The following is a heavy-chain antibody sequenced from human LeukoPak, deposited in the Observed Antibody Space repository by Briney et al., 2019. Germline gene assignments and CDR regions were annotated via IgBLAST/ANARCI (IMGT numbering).Heavy chain of an antibody. CDR2: FRSSSSYI. D-gene: IGHD3-22*01. J-gene: IGHJ4*02. V-gene: IGHV3-21*01. Sequence: GASLRLCCAACGFTTSYYIISWVRQPRRNRLGLVSSFRSSSSYIYYADSVKGRFTISRDNAKNSLYLQMNSLRAEDTAVYYCGRDVPADYYDSSGYSLDYWGQGTLVTVSS. CDR3: GRDVPADYYDSSGYSLDY. CDR1: GFTTSYYI.